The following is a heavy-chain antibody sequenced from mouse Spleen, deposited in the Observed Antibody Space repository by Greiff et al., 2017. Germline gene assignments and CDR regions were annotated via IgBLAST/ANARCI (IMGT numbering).Heavy chain of an antibody. CDR1: GFSLTNYA. CDR3: ARNGITTVVAHFDY. J-gene: IGHJ2*01. D-gene: IGHD1-1*01. V-gene: IGHV2-4-1*01. Sequence: VQLVESGPGLVAPSQSLSITCTVSGFSLTNYAVHWVRQSPGKGLEWLGVIWSDGSTDYNAAFISRLSISKDNSKSQVFFKMNSLQADDTAIYYCARNGITTVVAHFDYWGQGTTLTVSS. CDR2: IWSDGST.